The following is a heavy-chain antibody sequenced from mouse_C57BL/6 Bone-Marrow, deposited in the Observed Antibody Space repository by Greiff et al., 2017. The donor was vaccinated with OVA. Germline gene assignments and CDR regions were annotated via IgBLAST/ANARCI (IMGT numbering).Heavy chain of an antibody. J-gene: IGHJ2*01. CDR3: TTLTVAYFDY. CDR1: GFNIKDDY. Sequence: VQLKQSGAELVRPGASVKLSCTASGFNIKDDYMHWVKQRPEQGLEWIGWIDPENGDTEYASKFQGKATITADTSSNPAYLQLSSLTSEDTAVYYCTTLTVAYFDYWGQGTTLTVSS. CDR2: IDPENGDT. D-gene: IGHD1-1*01. V-gene: IGHV14-4*01.